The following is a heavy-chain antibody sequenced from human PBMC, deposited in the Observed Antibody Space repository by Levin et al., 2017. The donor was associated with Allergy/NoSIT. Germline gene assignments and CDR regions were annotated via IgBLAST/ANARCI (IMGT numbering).Heavy chain of an antibody. V-gene: IGHV3-23*01. CDR1: GFAFTSCA. CDR3: AKDDIAYDYYGLDV. Sequence: GGSLRLSCAASGFAFTSCAMSWVRQAPGKGLEWVSAITGSGDTTYYPDSVKGRFTISRDNIRSTLYLQMNILRAEDTAVYYCAKDDIAYDYYGLDVWGQGTTVTVSS. D-gene: IGHD2-21*01. CDR2: ITGSGDTT. J-gene: IGHJ6*02.